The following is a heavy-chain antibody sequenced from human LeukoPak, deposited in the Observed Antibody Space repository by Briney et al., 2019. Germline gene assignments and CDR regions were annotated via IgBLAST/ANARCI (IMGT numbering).Heavy chain of an antibody. CDR1: GGTFSSYA. Sequence: GASVKVSCRASGGTFSSYAISRVRQAPGQGLEWMGGIIPIFGTNYAQKFQGRVTITADESTSTAYMELSSLRSEDTAVYYCARGIAVAGTPAYYFDYWGQGTLVTVSS. V-gene: IGHV1-69*13. CDR3: ARGIAVAGTPAYYFDY. D-gene: IGHD6-19*01. CDR2: IIPIFGT. J-gene: IGHJ4*02.